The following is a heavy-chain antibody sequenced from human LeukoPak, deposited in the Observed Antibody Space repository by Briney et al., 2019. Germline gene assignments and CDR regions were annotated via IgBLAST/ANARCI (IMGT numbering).Heavy chain of an antibody. CDR2: IDPNSGDT. CDR1: GYSFTGYF. V-gene: IGHV1-2*02. CDR3: ARSGSTGYSLDY. D-gene: IGHD3-22*01. J-gene: IGHJ4*02. Sequence: ASVTVSCKASGYSFTGYFIHCVRQAPGQGLEWMGCIDPNSGDTKYAQKFQGRVSMPRDTSTRTAYMELSRLRSDDTAVYFCARSGSTGYSLDYWGQGTLVTVSS.